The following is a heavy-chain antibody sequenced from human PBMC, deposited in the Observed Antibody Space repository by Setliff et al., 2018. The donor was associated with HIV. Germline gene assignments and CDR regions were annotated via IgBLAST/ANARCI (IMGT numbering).Heavy chain of an antibody. CDR3: ARDGKEIDY. CDR2: IYYSGST. Sequence: PSETLSLTCTVSGASISSGGFYWSWIRQHPGKGLEWIGYIYYSGSTYYNPSLKSRVTISVDTSKNQFSLELNSVTAADTAVYYCARDGKEIDYWCQGILVTVSS. D-gene: IGHD1-26*01. J-gene: IGHJ4*02. V-gene: IGHV4-31*03. CDR1: GASISSGGFY.